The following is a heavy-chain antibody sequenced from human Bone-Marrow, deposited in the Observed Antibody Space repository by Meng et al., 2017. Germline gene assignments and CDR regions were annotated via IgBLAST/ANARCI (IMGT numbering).Heavy chain of an antibody. J-gene: IGHJ4*02. CDR3: ARDGDRRSYED. D-gene: IGHD1-26*01. CDR2: ISYDGSNK. CDR1: GFTFSSYA. V-gene: IGHV3-30*01. Sequence: GESLKISCAASGFTFSSYAMHWVRQAPGKGLEWVAVISYDGSNKYYADSVKGRFTISRDNSKNTLYLQMNSLRAEDTAVYYCARDGDRRSYEDWGQGTLVTVSS.